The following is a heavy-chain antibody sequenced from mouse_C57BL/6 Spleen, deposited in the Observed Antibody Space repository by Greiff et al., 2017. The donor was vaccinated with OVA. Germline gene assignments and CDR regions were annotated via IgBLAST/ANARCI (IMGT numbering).Heavy chain of an antibody. D-gene: IGHD2-3*01. CDR3: ARDLGGYYGYYFDY. V-gene: IGHV5-16*01. Sequence: EVQLVESEGGLVQPGSSMKLSCTASGFTFSDYYMAWVRQVPEKGLEWVANINYDGSSTYYLDSLKSRFIISRDNAKNILYLQMSSLKSEDTATYYCARDLGGYYGYYFDYWGQGTTLTVSS. CDR2: INYDGSST. J-gene: IGHJ2*01. CDR1: GFTFSDYY.